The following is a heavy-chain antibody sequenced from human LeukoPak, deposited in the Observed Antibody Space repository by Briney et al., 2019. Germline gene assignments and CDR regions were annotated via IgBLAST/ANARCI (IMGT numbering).Heavy chain of an antibody. J-gene: IGHJ3*02. Sequence: SETLSFTCSVSGGSISSYYWSWIRQPPGKGLEWIGYIYYSGSTNYDPSLKSRVTISVDTSKNQFSLKLSSVTAADTAVYYCARVLRNYCSGGSCYSVAAFDIWGQGTMVTVSS. V-gene: IGHV4-59*01. CDR1: GGSISSYY. D-gene: IGHD2-15*01. CDR3: ARVLRNYCSGGSCYSVAAFDI. CDR2: IYYSGST.